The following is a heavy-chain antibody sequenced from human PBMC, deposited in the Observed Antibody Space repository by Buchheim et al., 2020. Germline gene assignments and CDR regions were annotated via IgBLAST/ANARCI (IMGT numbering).Heavy chain of an antibody. CDR2: IWYDGSNK. J-gene: IGHJ6*02. D-gene: IGHD3-3*01. CDR3: ARDRITIFGRRLYGMDV. CDR1: GFTFSSYG. Sequence: QVQLVESGGGVVQPGRSLRLSCAASGFTFSSYGMHWVRQAPGKGLEWVAVIWYDGSNKYYADSVKGRFTISRDNSKNTLYLQMNSLRAEDTAVYHCARDRITIFGRRLYGMDVWGQGTT. V-gene: IGHV3-33*01.